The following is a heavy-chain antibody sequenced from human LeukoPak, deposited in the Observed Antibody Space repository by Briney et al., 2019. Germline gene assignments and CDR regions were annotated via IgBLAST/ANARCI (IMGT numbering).Heavy chain of an antibody. CDR2: ISYDGSNK. D-gene: IGHD3-22*01. Sequence: GGSLRLSCAASGFTFSSYAMHWVRQAPGKGLEWVAVISYDGSNKYYADSVKGRFTISRDNFKNTLYLQMNSLRSEDTAVYYCARDRRRRTYYYDSSGYYFGDYWGQGTLVTVSS. J-gene: IGHJ4*02. CDR3: ARDRRRRTYYYDSSGYYFGDY. V-gene: IGHV3-30-3*01. CDR1: GFTFSSYA.